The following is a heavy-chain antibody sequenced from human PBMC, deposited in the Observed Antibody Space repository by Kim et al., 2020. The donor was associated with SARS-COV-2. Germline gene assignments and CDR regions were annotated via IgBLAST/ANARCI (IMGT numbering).Heavy chain of an antibody. CDR3: ARVTTSMTRGYFVY. CDR2: ISTENGNT. J-gene: IGHJ4*02. V-gene: IGHV1-3*04. Sequence: ASVKVSCKASGYTFTTYALHWVRQAPGQRLEWMGWISTENGNTQYSQKFQGRVSITRDTSASTAYKELSSLISEDTAVYYCARVTTSMTRGYFVYWGQGT. CDR1: GYTFTTYA. D-gene: IGHD4-17*01.